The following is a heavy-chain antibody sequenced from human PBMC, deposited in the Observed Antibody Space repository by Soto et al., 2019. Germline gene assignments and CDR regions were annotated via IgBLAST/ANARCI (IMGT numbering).Heavy chain of an antibody. CDR1: GGSISSSNW. J-gene: IGHJ4*02. CDR3: ATVGYRSGWGYFDY. D-gene: IGHD6-19*01. CDR2: IYHSGST. Sequence: QVQLQESGPGLVKPSGTLSLTCAVSGGSISSSNWWSWVRQPPGKGLEWIGEIYHSGSTNYNPSLKRRVTISVAKSKTQFSRTLSSVTAADTAVYYVATVGYRSGWGYFDYWGQGTRVTVSS. V-gene: IGHV4-4*02.